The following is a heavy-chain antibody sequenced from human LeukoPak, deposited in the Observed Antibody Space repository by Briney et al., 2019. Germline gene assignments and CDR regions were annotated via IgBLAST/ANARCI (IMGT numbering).Heavy chain of an antibody. CDR1: GGTFSSYA. Sequence: SVKVSCKASGGTFSSYAISWVRQAPGQGLEWMGRIIPIFGTASYAQKFQGRVTITTDESTSTAYMELSSLRSEDTAVYYCALWKYDYVWGSYPQGDYWGQGTLVTVPS. J-gene: IGHJ4*02. V-gene: IGHV1-69*05. CDR3: ALWKYDYVWGSYPQGDY. D-gene: IGHD3-16*02. CDR2: IIPIFGTA.